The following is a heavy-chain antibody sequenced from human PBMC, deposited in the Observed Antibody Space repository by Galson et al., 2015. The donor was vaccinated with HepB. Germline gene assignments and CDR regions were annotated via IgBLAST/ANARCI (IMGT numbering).Heavy chain of an antibody. J-gene: IGHJ4*02. CDR2: IVVGGGNT. D-gene: IGHD1-7*01. Sequence: SVKVSCKASGFTFTSSAVQWVRQARGQRLEWIGWIVVGGGNTNYAQKFQERVTITRDMSTSTAYMELSSLRSEDTAVYYCAAVGRLVGITGTTVDYWGQGTLVTVSS. CDR3: AAVGRLVGITGTTVDY. CDR1: GFTFTSSA. V-gene: IGHV1-58*01.